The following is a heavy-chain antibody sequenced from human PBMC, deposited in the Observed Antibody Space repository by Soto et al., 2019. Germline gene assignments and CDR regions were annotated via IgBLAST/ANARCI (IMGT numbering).Heavy chain of an antibody. CDR3: AKDYSSSWTAFDY. CDR1: GFTFSSYG. CDR2: ISYDGSNK. V-gene: IGHV3-30*18. D-gene: IGHD6-13*01. J-gene: IGHJ4*02. Sequence: GSLRLSCAASGFTFSSYGMHWVRQAPGKGLEWVAVISYDGSNKYYADSVKGRFTISRDNSKNTLYLQMNSLRAEDTAVYYCAKDYSSSWTAFDYWGQGTLVTVSS.